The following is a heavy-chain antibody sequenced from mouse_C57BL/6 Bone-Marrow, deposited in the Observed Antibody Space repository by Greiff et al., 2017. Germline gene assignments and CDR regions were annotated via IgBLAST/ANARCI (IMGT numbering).Heavy chain of an antibody. V-gene: IGHV1-69*01. D-gene: IGHD2-3*01. CDR3: ARSSDGYYRY. Sequence: QVQLKQSGAELVMPGASVKLSCKASGYTFTSYWMHWVKQRPGQGLEWIGEIDPSDSYTNYNQKFKGKSTLTVDKSSSTAYMQLSSLTSEDSAVYYCARSSDGYYRYWGQGTTLTVSS. CDR1: GYTFTSYW. J-gene: IGHJ2*01. CDR2: IDPSDSYT.